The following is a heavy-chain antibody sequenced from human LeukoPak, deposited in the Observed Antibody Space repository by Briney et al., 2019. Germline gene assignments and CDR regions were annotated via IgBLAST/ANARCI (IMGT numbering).Heavy chain of an antibody. CDR2: MNPNSGNT. Sequence: ASVKVSCKASGHTFTSYDINWVRQATGQGLEWMGWMNPNSGNTGYAQKFQGRVTMTRNTSISTAYMELSSLRSEDTAVYYCARGKTTVTTVLYYYYGMDVWGQGTTVTVSS. CDR1: GHTFTSYD. D-gene: IGHD4-11*01. CDR3: ARGKTTVTTVLYYYYGMDV. J-gene: IGHJ6*02. V-gene: IGHV1-8*01.